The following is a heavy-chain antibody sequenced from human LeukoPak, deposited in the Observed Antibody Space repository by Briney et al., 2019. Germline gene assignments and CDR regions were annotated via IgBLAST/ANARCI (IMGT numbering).Heavy chain of an antibody. CDR3: ARLLRSSWSGFDY. Sequence: SETLSLTCTVSGGSISSSNYYWGWIRQPPGKGLEWIANIYYSGSTYYNPSLKSRVTISVDTSKNQFSLKLSSVTAADTAMYHCARLLRSSWSGFDYWGQGALVTVSS. V-gene: IGHV4-39*01. CDR1: GGSISSSNYY. D-gene: IGHD3-10*01. J-gene: IGHJ4*02. CDR2: IYYSGST.